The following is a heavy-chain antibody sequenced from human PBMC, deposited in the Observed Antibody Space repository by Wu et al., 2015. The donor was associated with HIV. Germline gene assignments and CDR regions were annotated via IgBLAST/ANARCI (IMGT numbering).Heavy chain of an antibody. CDR3: ARDRVGATRGGXGDGFWIS. J-gene: IGHJ3*01. V-gene: IGHV1-18*01. CDR1: GYTFTSYG. CDR2: ISAYNGNT. D-gene: IGHD1-26*01. Sequence: QVQLVQSGAEVKKPGASVKVSCKASGYTFTSYGISWVRQAPGQGLEWMGWISAYNGNTNYAQKLQGRVTMTTDTSTSTAYMELRSLRSDDTAVYYCARDRVGATRGGXGDGFWISWGQGTMGHRSLQ.